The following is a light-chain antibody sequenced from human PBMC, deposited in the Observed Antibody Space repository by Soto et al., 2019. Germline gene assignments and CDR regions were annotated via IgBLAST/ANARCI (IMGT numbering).Light chain of an antibody. CDR3: GSYTSSSTLYV. V-gene: IGLV2-14*01. CDR1: SSDVGGYNY. J-gene: IGLJ1*01. CDR2: DVS. Sequence: QSALTQPASVSGSPGQSITISCTGTSSDVGGYNYVSWYQQHPGKAPKFMIYDVSNRPSGVSNRFSGSKSGNTASLTLSGLQAEEEADYYCGSYTSSSTLYVFGTGTRSPS.